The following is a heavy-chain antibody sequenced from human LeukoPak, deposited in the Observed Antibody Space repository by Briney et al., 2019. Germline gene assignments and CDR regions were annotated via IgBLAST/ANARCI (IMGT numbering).Heavy chain of an antibody. CDR2: ISAYNGNT. J-gene: IGHJ5*02. Sequence: ASVTVSCKASGYTFTSYGISWVRQAPGQGLEWMGWISAYNGNTNYAQKLQGRVTMTTDTSTSTAYMELRSLRSDDTAVYYCARVGAADYGDLNWFDPWGQGTLVTVSS. D-gene: IGHD4-17*01. CDR1: GYTFTSYG. CDR3: ARVGAADYGDLNWFDP. V-gene: IGHV1-18*01.